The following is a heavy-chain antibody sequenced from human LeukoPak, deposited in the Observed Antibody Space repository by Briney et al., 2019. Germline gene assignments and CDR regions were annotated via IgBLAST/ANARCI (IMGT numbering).Heavy chain of an antibody. Sequence: GGSLRLSCVAPGLTFDDSAMHWVRQAPGKGLEWVSLISADGGSTFSADSVKGRFSISRDNSKNSLYLQMNSLRSEDTAMYYCAKEPGKFDYWGQGTLVAVSS. J-gene: IGHJ4*02. CDR2: ISADGGST. V-gene: IGHV3-43*02. D-gene: IGHD2-2*01. CDR1: GLTFDDSA. CDR3: AKEPGKFDY.